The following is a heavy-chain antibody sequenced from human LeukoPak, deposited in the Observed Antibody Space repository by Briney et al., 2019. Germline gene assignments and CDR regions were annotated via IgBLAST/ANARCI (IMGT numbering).Heavy chain of an antibody. D-gene: IGHD6-13*01. CDR1: GYTFTSYY. J-gene: IGHJ5*02. CDR3: ARDRAAATPDPDWFDP. V-gene: IGHV1-46*01. Sequence: ASVKVSCKASGYTFTSYYMHWVRQAPGQGLEWMGIINPSGGSTSYAQKFQGRVTMTRDMSTSTVYMELSSLRSEDTAVYYCARDRAAATPDPDWFDPWGQGTLVTVSS. CDR2: INPSGGST.